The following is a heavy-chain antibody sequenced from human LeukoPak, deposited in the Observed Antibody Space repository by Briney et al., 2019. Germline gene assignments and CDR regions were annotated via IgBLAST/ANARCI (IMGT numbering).Heavy chain of an antibody. CDR1: GYPFTDYF. V-gene: IGHV1-2*02. CDR2: ISPNSGDT. Sequence: ASVKVSCKASGYPFTDYFIYWVRQAPGQGLEWMGWISPNSGDTHYVQKFQGSVSMTSDTSISTAYMELSRLTSDDTATYYCAREGPSSSFLHWGLGTLVTVSS. CDR3: AREGPSSSFLH. J-gene: IGHJ4*02.